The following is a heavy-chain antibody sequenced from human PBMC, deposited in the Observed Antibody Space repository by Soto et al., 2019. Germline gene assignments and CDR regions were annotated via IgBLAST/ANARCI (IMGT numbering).Heavy chain of an antibody. V-gene: IGHV3-30*14. Sequence: VQLVESGGGVVQPGRSLRLSCAASGFTFNNFAMHWVRQAPGKGLERVAFISYDGTYKYYADSVRGRFTVYRDNSKSTLFLQMNSLKFEDTAVYVCANEVDVAFSSLQYGMDVWGQGTTVTVSS. D-gene: IGHD5-12*01. J-gene: IGHJ6*02. CDR3: ANEVDVAFSSLQYGMDV. CDR1: GFTFNNFA. CDR2: ISYDGTYK.